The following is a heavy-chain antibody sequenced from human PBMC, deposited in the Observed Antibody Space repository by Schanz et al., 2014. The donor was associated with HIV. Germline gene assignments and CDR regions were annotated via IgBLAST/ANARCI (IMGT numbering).Heavy chain of an antibody. J-gene: IGHJ5*02. D-gene: IGHD2-2*02. V-gene: IGHV1-2*02. CDR2: INPNSGGT. CDR3: ARDVSVDCTGINNCYTRKWFDP. CDR1: GYTFTGYF. Sequence: QVQLVQSGAAMKKPGASVKVSCKTSGYTFTGYFMHWVRQAPGQGLEWMGWINPNSGGTNYAQKFQGRVTMTRDTSISTAYMEMRRLRSDDTAVYYCARDVSVDCTGINNCYTRKWFDPWGQGTLVTVSS.